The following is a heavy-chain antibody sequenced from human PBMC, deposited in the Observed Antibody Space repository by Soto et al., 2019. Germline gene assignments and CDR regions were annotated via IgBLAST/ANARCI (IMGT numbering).Heavy chain of an antibody. D-gene: IGHD1-1*01. CDR2: LYDVDGS. V-gene: IGHV3-53*01. J-gene: IGHJ3*01. CDR1: GLTISGKKY. CDR3: ATWHEREHAYDV. Sequence: DVQLVESGGGLIQPGESLRLSCVAFGLTISGKKYVAWVRQAPGKGLEWVSALYDVDGSFYAHSVKGRFTTSSDSSKTTVYLQVNDLRPDDTAVYYCATWHEREHAYDVWGQGTTVTVSS.